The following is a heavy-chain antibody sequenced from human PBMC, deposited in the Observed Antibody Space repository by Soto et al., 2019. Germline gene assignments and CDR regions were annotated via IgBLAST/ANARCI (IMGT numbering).Heavy chain of an antibody. CDR1: GYSISSGYY. J-gene: IGHJ3*02. D-gene: IGHD6-19*01. Sequence: SETLSLTCAVSGYSISSGYYWGWIRQPPGKGLEWIGSIYHSGSTYYNPSLKSRVTISVDTSKNQFSLKLSSVTAADTAVYYCARDGSGWYGDAFDIWGQGTMVTV. CDR2: IYHSGST. CDR3: ARDGSGWYGDAFDI. V-gene: IGHV4-38-2*02.